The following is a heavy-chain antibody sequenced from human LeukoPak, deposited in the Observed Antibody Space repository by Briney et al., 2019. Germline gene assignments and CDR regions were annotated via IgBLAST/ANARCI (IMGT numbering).Heavy chain of an antibody. D-gene: IGHD3-22*01. CDR1: GYTFTGYY. Sequence: ASVKVSCKASGYTFTGYYMHWVRQAPGQGLEWMGWINPNSGGTNYAQKFQGRVTMTRDTSISTAYMELSRLRSDDTAVYYCARPIEDYYDSSGYRNPFDYWGQGTLVTVSS. CDR2: INPNSGGT. CDR3: ARPIEDYYDSSGYRNPFDY. J-gene: IGHJ4*02. V-gene: IGHV1-2*02.